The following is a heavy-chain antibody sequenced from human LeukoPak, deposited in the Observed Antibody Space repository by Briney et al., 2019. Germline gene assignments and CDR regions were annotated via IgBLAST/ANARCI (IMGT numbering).Heavy chain of an antibody. Sequence: GGSLRLSCAASGFTFSSFGMSWVRQAPGKGLEWASAISSTGGTAYYADSVKGRFTISRDSSKNTLFLQMNRLRPEDAAVYYCAKAPVTTCRGAFCYPFDYWGLGTLVTVSS. D-gene: IGHD2-15*01. J-gene: IGHJ4*02. CDR1: GFTFSSFG. CDR3: AKAPVTTCRGAFCYPFDY. V-gene: IGHV3-23*01. CDR2: ISSTGGTA.